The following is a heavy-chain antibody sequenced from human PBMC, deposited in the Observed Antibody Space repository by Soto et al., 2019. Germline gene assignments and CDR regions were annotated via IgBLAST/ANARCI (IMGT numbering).Heavy chain of an antibody. CDR2: INVGNGNT. CDR1: GYTFTNYA. Sequence: QVHLVQSGAEVKKPGASVKFSCKASGYTFTNYAMHWVRQAPGQSLEWMGWINVGNGNTRYSQKFQGRVTITRDTSATTAYMELSSLRSEDTAVYYCAREPSDRGPGYGMDVWGQGTTVIVSS. J-gene: IGHJ6*02. V-gene: IGHV1-3*01. CDR3: AREPSDRGPGYGMDV.